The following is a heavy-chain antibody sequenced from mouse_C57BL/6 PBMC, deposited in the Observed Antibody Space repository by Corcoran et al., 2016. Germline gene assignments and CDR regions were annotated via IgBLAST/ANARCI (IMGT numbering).Heavy chain of an antibody. J-gene: IGHJ2*01. Sequence: QVQLKQSGAELVRPGASVKLSCKASGYTLTDYYINWVKQRPGQGLEWIARIYPGSGNTYYNEKFKGKATLTAEKSSSTAYMQLSSLTSEDSAVYFCANYYGSSYGWGQGTTLTFSS. CDR3: ANYYGSSYG. V-gene: IGHV1-76*01. CDR1: GYTLTDYY. D-gene: IGHD1-1*01. CDR2: IYPGSGNT.